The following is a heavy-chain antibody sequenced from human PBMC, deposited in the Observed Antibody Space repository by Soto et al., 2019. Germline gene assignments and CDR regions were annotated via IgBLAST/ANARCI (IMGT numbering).Heavy chain of an antibody. V-gene: IGHV1-18*01. CDR2: ISAYNGNT. J-gene: IGHJ6*01. CDR1: GYTFTSYG. Sequence: ASVKVSCKASGYTFTSYGISWVRQAPGQGLEWMGWISAYNGNTNYAQKLQGRVTMTTDTSTSTAYMELRSLRSDDTAVYYCARDIAVAGTITYYYGMDVWGQGTPVTGSS. CDR3: ARDIAVAGTITYYYGMDV. D-gene: IGHD6-19*01.